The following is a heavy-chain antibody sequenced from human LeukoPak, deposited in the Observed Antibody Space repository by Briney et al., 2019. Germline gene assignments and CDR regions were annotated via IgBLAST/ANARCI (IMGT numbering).Heavy chain of an antibody. J-gene: IGHJ4*02. CDR3: ARLAAVVTLDY. D-gene: IGHD5-18*01. CDR2: INHSGST. V-gene: IGHV4-34*01. Sequence: SETLSLTCAVYGGSFSGYYWSLIRQPPGKGLEWIGEINHSGSTNYNSSLKSRVTISVDTSKNQFSLKLRSVTAADTAVYYCARLAAVVTLDYWGQGTLVTVSS. CDR1: GGSFSGYY.